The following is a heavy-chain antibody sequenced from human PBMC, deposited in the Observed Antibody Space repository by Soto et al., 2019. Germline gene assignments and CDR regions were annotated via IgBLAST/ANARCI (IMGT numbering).Heavy chain of an antibody. CDR2: MYHSGTF. V-gene: IGHV4-30-2*01. CDR1: GGSIGGVGYS. D-gene: IGHD3-10*01. J-gene: IGHJ5*02. Sequence: SETVSLTCGVSGGSIGGVGYSWSWIREPPGGGLEWIGYMYHSGTFLKSPSLKTRLTMSLDMSKNQFSLTLNSMTAADTAVYYCARAQFYSGSGNYNNLMFDAWGQGIQVT. CDR3: ARAQFYSGSGNYNNLMFDA.